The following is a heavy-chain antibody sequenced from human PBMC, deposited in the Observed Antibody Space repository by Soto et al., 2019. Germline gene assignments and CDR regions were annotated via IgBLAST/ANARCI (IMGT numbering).Heavy chain of an antibody. CDR1: EFTFSGRS. V-gene: IGHV3-74*01. D-gene: IGHD3-10*01. CDR3: ARGWFGPDV. CDR2: IDKVGTDS. J-gene: IGHJ6*03. Sequence: EVQLVESGGGLVQPGGSLRLSCAASEFTFSGRSVHWVRQAPGKGLVWVSGIDKVGTDSTYADSVKGRFTSSRDNAKNSAYLPMNCLRVEDTALYYCARGWFGPDVWGKGTTVTVSS.